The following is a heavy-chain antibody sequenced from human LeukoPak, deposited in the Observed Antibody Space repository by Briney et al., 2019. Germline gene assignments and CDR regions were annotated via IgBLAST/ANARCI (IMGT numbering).Heavy chain of an antibody. J-gene: IGHJ4*02. CDR2: IHDSGTT. Sequence: SETLSLTCTVSGGSISTYYWSWIRQPPGKGLEWIGYIHDSGTTSYNPFLKSRVTISVDMSENQHSLRLTSVSAADTAIYYCARGGREGYNSFAYWGQGTLVTVSS. CDR1: GGSISTYY. D-gene: IGHD5-24*01. V-gene: IGHV4-59*01. CDR3: ARGGREGYNSFAY.